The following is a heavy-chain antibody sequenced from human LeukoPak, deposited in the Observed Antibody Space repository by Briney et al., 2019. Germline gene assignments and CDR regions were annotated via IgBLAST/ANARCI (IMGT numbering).Heavy chain of an antibody. V-gene: IGHV3-53*01. J-gene: IGHJ4*02. CDR1: GITASNFY. Sequence: QTGGSLRLSCAAPGITASNFYMMWVRQAPGKGLEWVSYISNNDVTKYADSVRGRLTISRDNSKNILYLQMNSLRVEDTAMYYCARARSDNYYSGVNYWGQGTLVTVSS. CDR3: ARARSDNYYSGVNY. D-gene: IGHD3-22*01. CDR2: ISNNDVT.